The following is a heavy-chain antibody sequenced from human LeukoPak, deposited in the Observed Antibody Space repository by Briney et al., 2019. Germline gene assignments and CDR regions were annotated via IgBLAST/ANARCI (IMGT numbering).Heavy chain of an antibody. CDR3: ARGFGYQLLDDAFDI. Sequence: ASVKVSCKAFGYTFTSNYMHGVPQAPGQGPERMGVISPSGGSTTYAQKFQGRVTMTTDTSTSTAYMELRSLRSDDTAVYYCARGFGYQLLDDAFDIWGQGTMVTVSS. V-gene: IGHV1-46*01. D-gene: IGHD2-2*01. CDR2: ISPSGGST. CDR1: GYTFTSNY. J-gene: IGHJ3*02.